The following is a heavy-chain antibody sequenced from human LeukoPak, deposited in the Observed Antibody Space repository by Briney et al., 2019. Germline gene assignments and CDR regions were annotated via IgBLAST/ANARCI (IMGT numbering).Heavy chain of an antibody. CDR1: GAIIKRAGFN. CDR3: TRRPKEPGFWSGYVDS. J-gene: IGHJ4*02. D-gene: IGHD3-3*01. CDR2: IFYNGNT. V-gene: IGHV4-39*01. Sequence: PSETLSLTCSVSGAIIKRAGFNWDWIRQPPGKGLEYIGSIFYNGNTYYNPSLESRVTISVDTSKNQFSLNMFYVTAADTAVYYCTRRPKEPGFWSGYVDSWGQGTLVTVSS.